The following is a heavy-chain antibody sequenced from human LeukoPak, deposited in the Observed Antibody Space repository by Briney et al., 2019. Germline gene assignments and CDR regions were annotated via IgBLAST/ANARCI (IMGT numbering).Heavy chain of an antibody. J-gene: IGHJ6*02. D-gene: IGHD2-15*01. CDR1: GFTFGNYW. CDR2: IDNAGSIT. Sequence: AGGSLRLSCAASGFTFGNYWIHWVRQAPGKGLVWVSRIDNAGSITTYADSVKGRFTISRDNAENTLYLQMNSLRVEDTAVYYCARDLVVVNYYYGMDVWGQGTTVTVSS. CDR3: ARDLVVVNYYYGMDV. V-gene: IGHV3-74*03.